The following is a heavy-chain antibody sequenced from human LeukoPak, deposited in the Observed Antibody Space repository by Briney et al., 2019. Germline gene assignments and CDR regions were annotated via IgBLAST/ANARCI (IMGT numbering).Heavy chain of an antibody. Sequence: PGGSLRLSCAASGFTFSSYAMHWVRQAPGKGLEWVAVIWYDGSNKYYADSVKGRFTISRDNSKNTLYLQMNSLRAEDTAVYYCAKAEDTLNYYYYYGMDVWGQGTTVTVSS. CDR3: AKAEDTLNYYYYYGMDV. CDR1: GFTFSSYA. CDR2: IWYDGSNK. J-gene: IGHJ6*02. V-gene: IGHV3-30*02.